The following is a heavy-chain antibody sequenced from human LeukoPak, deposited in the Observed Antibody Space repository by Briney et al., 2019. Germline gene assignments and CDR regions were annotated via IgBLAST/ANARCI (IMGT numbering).Heavy chain of an antibody. Sequence: VASVKVSCKASGGTFSSYAISWVRQAPGQGLEWMGGIIPIFGTANYAQKFQGRVTITADESTSTAYMELSSLRSEDTAVYYCAQGDIVVAPGDAFDIWGQGTMVTVSS. CDR2: IIPIFGTA. J-gene: IGHJ3*02. V-gene: IGHV1-69*01. CDR1: GGTFSSYA. CDR3: AQGDIVVAPGDAFDI. D-gene: IGHD2-2*01.